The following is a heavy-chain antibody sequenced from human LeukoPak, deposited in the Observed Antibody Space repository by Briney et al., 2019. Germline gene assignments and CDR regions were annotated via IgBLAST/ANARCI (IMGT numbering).Heavy chain of an antibody. CDR1: GFTFSIYA. Sequence: PGGSLRLSCAASGFTFSIYAMSWVRHAPGKGLEWVSSISSRSDYTYYEDSVKGRFTISRDNSQNTLYLQMNSLRAEDTAIYYCAKDRPNYYESNGHYYRRDGDYWGQGTLVTVSS. V-gene: IGHV3-23*01. D-gene: IGHD3-22*01. CDR2: ISSRSDYT. J-gene: IGHJ4*02. CDR3: AKDRPNYYESNGHYYRRDGDY.